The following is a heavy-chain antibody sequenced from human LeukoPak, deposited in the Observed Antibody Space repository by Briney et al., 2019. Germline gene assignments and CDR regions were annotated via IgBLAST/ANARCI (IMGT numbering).Heavy chain of an antibody. V-gene: IGHV4-59*01. Sequence: SGGSISRXXXXXIRQPPGKGXXXXGYIYYSGSTNYNPSLKSRVTISVDTSKNQFSLKLSSVTAADTAVYYCARGAQDIVLMVYAKGDYYMDVWGKGTTVTVSS. CDR3: ARGAQDIVLMVYAKGDYYMDV. D-gene: IGHD2-8*01. CDR1: GGSISRXX. CDR2: IYYSGST. J-gene: IGHJ6*03.